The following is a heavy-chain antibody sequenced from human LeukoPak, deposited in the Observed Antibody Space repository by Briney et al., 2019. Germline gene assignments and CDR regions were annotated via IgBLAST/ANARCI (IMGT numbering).Heavy chain of an antibody. CDR1: GGSISSSSYY. CDR2: IYYSGST. V-gene: IGHV4-39*01. CDR3: ARRAHPGLYCSGGSCYYDY. D-gene: IGHD2-15*01. Sequence: NPSEPLSLTCTVSGGSISSSSYYWGWIRQPPGKGLEWIGRIYYSGSTYYNPSLKSRVTISVDTSKNQLSLKLSSVTAADTAVYYCARRAHPGLYCSGGSCYYDYWGQGTLVTVSS. J-gene: IGHJ4*02.